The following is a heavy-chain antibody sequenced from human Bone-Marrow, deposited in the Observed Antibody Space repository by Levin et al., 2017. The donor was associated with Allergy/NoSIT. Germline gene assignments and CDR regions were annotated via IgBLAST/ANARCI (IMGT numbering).Heavy chain of an antibody. CDR1: RFTFDDYD. CDR2: INWNGDST. V-gene: IGHV3-20*01. D-gene: IGHD6-19*01. CDR3: GRHSSGWGSYYYFDL. Sequence: PGGSLRLSCAASRFTFDDYDMSWVRQVPGKGLEWVSGINWNGDSTGYADSVKGRFTISRDNAKNSLYLQMNSLRAEDTALYHCGRHSSGWGSYYYFDLWGRGTLVTVSS. J-gene: IGHJ2*01.